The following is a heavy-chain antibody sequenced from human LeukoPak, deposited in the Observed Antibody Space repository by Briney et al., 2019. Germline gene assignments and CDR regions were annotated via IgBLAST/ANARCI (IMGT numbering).Heavy chain of an antibody. CDR2: ISYDGSNK. V-gene: IGHV3-30-3*01. J-gene: IGHJ6*02. D-gene: IGHD6-13*01. Sequence: PGRSLRLSCAASGFTFSSYAMHWVRQAPGKGLEWVAVISYDGSNKYYADSVKGRFTISRDNSKNTLYLQMNSLRAEDTAVYYCARVVAAGTYYYYYYGMDVWGQGTTVTVSS. CDR1: GFTFSSYA. CDR3: ARVVAAGTYYYYYYGMDV.